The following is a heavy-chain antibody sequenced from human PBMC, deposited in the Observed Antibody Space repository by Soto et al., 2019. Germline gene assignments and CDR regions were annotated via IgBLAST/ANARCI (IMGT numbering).Heavy chain of an antibody. J-gene: IGHJ5*02. V-gene: IGHV1-69*06. CDR1: GGTFSTYS. CDR3: ARPIAVDGTGNWFDP. Sequence: ASVKVSCKASGGTFSTYSISWVRQAPGQGLEWMGGIIPIFGTANYAQKFQGRVTITADKSTSTAYMELSSLRSEDTAVYYCARPIAVDGTGNWFDPWGQGTLVTVSS. CDR2: IIPIFGTA. D-gene: IGHD6-19*01.